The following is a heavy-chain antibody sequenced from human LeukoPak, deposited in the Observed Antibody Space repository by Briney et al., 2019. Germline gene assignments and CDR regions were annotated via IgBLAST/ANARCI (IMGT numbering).Heavy chain of an antibody. Sequence: GASVKVSCKASGYTFTGYYMHWVRQAPGQGLEWMGWINPNSGGTNYAQKFQGRVTMTRDTSISTAYMELSRLRSDDTAVYYCARAYGQWLGRYTFDPWGQGTLVTVSS. CDR3: ARAYGQWLGRYTFDP. D-gene: IGHD6-19*01. CDR1: GYTFTGYY. J-gene: IGHJ5*02. CDR2: INPNSGGT. V-gene: IGHV1-2*02.